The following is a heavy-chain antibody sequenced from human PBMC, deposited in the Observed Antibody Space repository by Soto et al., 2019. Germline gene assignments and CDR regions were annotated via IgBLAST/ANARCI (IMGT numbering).Heavy chain of an antibody. D-gene: IGHD3-3*01. J-gene: IGHJ6*02. CDR2: IYHSGST. CDR3: AGGGGATDLAYFYYTSLDV. Sequence: QVQLQESGPGLVKPSGTLSLTCAVSGGSISSPTWWTWVRQSPGQGLEWIGEIYHSGSTNYNPSLKSRATITVDKSKNLFSLRLTSVTAADTAVYYCAGGGGATDLAYFYYTSLDVWGQGTTATVSS. V-gene: IGHV4-4*02. CDR1: GGSISSPTW.